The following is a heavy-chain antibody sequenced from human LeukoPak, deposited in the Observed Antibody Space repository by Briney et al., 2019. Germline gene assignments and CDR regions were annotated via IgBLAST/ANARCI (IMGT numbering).Heavy chain of an antibody. Sequence: SETLSLTCAVYGGSFSGYYWSWIRQPPGKGLEWIGEINHSGSTNYNPSLKSRVTISVDTSKNQFSLKLSSVIAADTAVYYCARSRRWLQFRGFDYWGQGTLVTVSS. J-gene: IGHJ4*02. D-gene: IGHD5-24*01. CDR1: GGSFSGYY. CDR3: ARSRRWLQFRGFDY. V-gene: IGHV4-34*01. CDR2: INHSGST.